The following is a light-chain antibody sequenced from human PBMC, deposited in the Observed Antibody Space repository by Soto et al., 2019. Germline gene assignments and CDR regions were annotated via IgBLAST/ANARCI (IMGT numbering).Light chain of an antibody. V-gene: IGKV2-30*02. CDR3: MQGTHWPRT. CDR2: QVS. Sequence: DVVMTQSPLSLPVTLGQPASISCRSSQSLVHSDGNTYLSWFQQRPGQSPRRLIYQVSNRDSGVPDRFSGSGPGTDFTLKISRVEAEDVGVYYCMQGTHWPRTFGQGTKVDIK. J-gene: IGKJ1*01. CDR1: QSLVHSDGNTY.